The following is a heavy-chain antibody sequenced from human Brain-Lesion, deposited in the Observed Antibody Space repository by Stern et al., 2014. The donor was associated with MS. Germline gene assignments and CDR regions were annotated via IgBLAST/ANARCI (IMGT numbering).Heavy chain of an antibody. D-gene: IGHD3-10*01. CDR1: GASISNTQW. CDR2: IYQSGSA. V-gene: IGHV4-4*02. J-gene: IGHJ6*02. Sequence: VQLVESGPGLVKPSGTLSLTCAVSGASISNTQWWTWVRQSPGKGLEWIGEIYQSGSAHYNPSLRSRVTISVDRSKNSFSLKVNSVTAADTAVYYCARDPRRGGLSGYYHGMDVWGQGTTVTVSS. CDR3: ARDPRRGGLSGYYHGMDV.